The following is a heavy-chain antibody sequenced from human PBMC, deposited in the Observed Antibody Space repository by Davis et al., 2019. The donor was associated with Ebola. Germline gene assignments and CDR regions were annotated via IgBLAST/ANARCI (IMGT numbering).Heavy chain of an antibody. CDR1: GFTFSSYS. CDR3: AREMGIAVS. V-gene: IGHV3-21*04. Sequence: GESLKISCAASGFTFSSYSMNWVRQAPGKGLEWVSSISGTSSYIFYADSVKGRFTISRDNAKNSLYLQMNSLRAEDTAVYYCAREMGIAVSWGQGTLVTVSS. D-gene: IGHD6-19*01. J-gene: IGHJ4*02. CDR2: ISGTSSYI.